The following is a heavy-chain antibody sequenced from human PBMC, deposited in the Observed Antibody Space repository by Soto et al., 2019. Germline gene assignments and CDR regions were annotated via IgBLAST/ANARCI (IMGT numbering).Heavy chain of an antibody. D-gene: IGHD6-13*01. J-gene: IGHJ4*02. CDR1: GFTFSSYW. CDR2: IKQDVSEE. Sequence: PGGSLRLSCAASGFTFSSYWMSWVRQAPGKGLEWVANIKQDVSEEYYVDSMKGRFTISRDNAKNSLYLQMNSLRAEDTAVYYCARDPRSSWPAYFDYWGQGTLVTVSS. V-gene: IGHV3-7*01. CDR3: ARDPRSSWPAYFDY.